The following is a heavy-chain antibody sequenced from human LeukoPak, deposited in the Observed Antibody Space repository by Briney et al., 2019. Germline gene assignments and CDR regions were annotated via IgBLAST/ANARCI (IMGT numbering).Heavy chain of an antibody. V-gene: IGHV3-33*01. J-gene: IGHJ4*02. D-gene: IGHD6-13*01. CDR2: IWYDGSNK. CDR1: GFTFSSYG. Sequence: GGPLILSCAASGFTFSSYGMHWVRQAPGKGLEWVAVIWYDGSNKFYADSVKGRFTISRDNSKNTLYLQMNSLRAEDTAVYYCARDRAAADLDYWGQGTLVTVSS. CDR3: ARDRAAADLDY.